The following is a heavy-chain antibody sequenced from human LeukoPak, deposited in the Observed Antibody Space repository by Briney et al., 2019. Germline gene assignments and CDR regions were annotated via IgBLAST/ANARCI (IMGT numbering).Heavy chain of an antibody. Sequence: ASVKVSCKDSLYSFLNYYKQWVGLAPGQGLEWMGWINPNSSATKHAQKFQGRVTMTRDTSISTAYMELSSLRSGDTAVYYCGRAGDTGAGHGSGGSSPPGVFYWGQGTLVTVSS. CDR3: GRAGDTGAGHGSGGSSPPGVFY. J-gene: IGHJ4*02. CDR2: INPNSSAT. V-gene: IGHV1-2*02. CDR1: LYSFLNYY. D-gene: IGHD2-15*01.